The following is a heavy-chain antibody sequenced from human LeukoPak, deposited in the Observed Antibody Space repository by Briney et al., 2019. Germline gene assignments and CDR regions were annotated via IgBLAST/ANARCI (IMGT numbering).Heavy chain of an antibody. J-gene: IGHJ3*02. Sequence: ASVKVSCKASGGTFNSYAISWVRQAPGQGLEWMGGIIPIFGTANYAQKFQGRVTITADKSTSTAYMELSSLRSEDTAVFYCARGMVRGVIGGGAFDIWGQGTMVTVSS. CDR2: IIPIFGTA. CDR3: ARGMVRGVIGGGAFDI. D-gene: IGHD3-10*01. V-gene: IGHV1-69*06. CDR1: GGTFNSYA.